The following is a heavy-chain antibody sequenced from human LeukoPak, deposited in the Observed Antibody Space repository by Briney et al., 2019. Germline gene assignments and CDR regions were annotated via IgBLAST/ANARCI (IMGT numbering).Heavy chain of an antibody. J-gene: IGHJ6*03. D-gene: IGHD1-14*01. Sequence: SETLSLTCTVSGGSFNSDSYCWCWIRQTPGDGLEYIGSIYYSGTTNYNSTPQSRFTISLDTSKNQCSLKPSALTAEDTALYYCARSGNYRQDYYYIDVWGKGTPVIVSS. CDR3: ARSGNYRQDYYYIDV. CDR2: IYYSGTT. CDR1: GGSFNSDSYC. V-gene: IGHV4-39*07.